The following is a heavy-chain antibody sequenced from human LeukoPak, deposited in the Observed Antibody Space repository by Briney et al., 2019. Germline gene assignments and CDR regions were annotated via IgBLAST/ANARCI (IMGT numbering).Heavy chain of an antibody. J-gene: IGHJ3*02. CDR1: GGSFSGYY. CDR2: INHSGST. Sequence: SETLSLTCAVYGGSFSGYYWSWIRQPPGKGLEWIGEINHSGSTNYNPSLKSRVTISVDTSKNQFSLKLSSVTAADTAVYYCARHEAYYDFWSGYYPNDAFDIWGQGTMVTVSS. CDR3: ARHEAYYDFWSGYYPNDAFDI. V-gene: IGHV4-34*01. D-gene: IGHD3-3*01.